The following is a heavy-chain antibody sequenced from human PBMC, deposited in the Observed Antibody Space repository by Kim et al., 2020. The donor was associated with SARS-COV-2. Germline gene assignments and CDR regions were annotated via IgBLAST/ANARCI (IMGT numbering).Heavy chain of an antibody. J-gene: IGHJ4*02. Sequence: EKCYVDSVKGRFTISRDNAKNSLYLQMNSLRAEDTAVYYCARDVQGIFDYWGQGTLVTVSS. CDR3: ARDVQGIFDY. D-gene: IGHD6-13*01. CDR2: EK. V-gene: IGHV3-7*03.